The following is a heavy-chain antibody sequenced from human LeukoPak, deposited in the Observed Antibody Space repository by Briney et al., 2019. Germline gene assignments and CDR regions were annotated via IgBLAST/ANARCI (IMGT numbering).Heavy chain of an antibody. J-gene: IGHJ3*02. CDR2: IYYSGST. CDR1: GGSISSSSYY. Sequence: SETLSLTCTVSGGSISSSSYYWGWIRQPPGKGLEWIGSIYYSGSTYYTPSLKSRVTISVDTSKNQFSLKLSSVTAADTAVYYCARQGHGYYDSSGYPYAFDIWGQGTMVTVSS. CDR3: ARQGHGYYDSSGYPYAFDI. D-gene: IGHD3-22*01. V-gene: IGHV4-39*01.